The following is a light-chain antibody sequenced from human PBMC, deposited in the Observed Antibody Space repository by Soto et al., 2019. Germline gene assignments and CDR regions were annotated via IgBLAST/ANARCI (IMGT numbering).Light chain of an antibody. J-gene: IGLJ2*01. CDR2: EVS. CDR3: CSYAGSSTLL. CDR1: NNDVGTYSL. V-gene: IGLV2-23*02. Sequence: QAASVSGSPGQSITFACTGSNNDVGTYSLVSWYQHHPGKAPKLLIYEVSKRPSGVSNRFSGSKSGNTAFLTISGLQAEDEANYFCCSYAGSSTLLFGGGTKVTVL.